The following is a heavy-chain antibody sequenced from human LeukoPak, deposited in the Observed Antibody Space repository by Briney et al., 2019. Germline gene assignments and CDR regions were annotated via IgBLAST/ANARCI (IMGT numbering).Heavy chain of an antibody. D-gene: IGHD3-10*01. CDR3: ARGLWFGGD. J-gene: IGHJ4*02. CDR2: IKQDGSEK. CDR1: GFTFSNNW. V-gene: IGHV3-7*01. Sequence: LTGGSLRLSCAASGFTFSNNWMSWVRQAPGKGLEWVANIKQDGSEKDYVDSVKGRFTISRDNAKDSLYLQMNSLRADDTAVYYCARGLWFGGDWGQGTLITVSS.